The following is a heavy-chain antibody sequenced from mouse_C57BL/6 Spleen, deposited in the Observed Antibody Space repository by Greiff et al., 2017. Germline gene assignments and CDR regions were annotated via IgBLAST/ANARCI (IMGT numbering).Heavy chain of an antibody. Sequence: QVQLQQSGAELVKPGASVKISCKASGYAFSSSWMNWVKQRPGKGLEWIGQIYPGDGDPNYNGKFKGKATLTADKSSSTAYMQLSSLTSEDSAVYFCARNSGSSYWYFDVWGTGTTVTVSS. CDR1: GYAFSSSW. J-gene: IGHJ1*03. CDR2: IYPGDGDP. CDR3: ARNSGSSYWYFDV. V-gene: IGHV1-80*01. D-gene: IGHD1-1*01.